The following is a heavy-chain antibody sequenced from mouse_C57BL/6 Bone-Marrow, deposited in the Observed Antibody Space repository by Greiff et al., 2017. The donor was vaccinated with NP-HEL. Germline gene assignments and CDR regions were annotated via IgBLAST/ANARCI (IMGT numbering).Heavy chain of an antibody. V-gene: IGHV14-4*01. Sequence: VQLKHSGAELVRPGASVKLSCTASGFNIKDDYMHWVKQRPEQGLEWIGWIDPENGDTEYASKFQGKATITADTSSNTAYLQLSSLTSEDTAVYYCTHYYGSSSDYWGQGTTLTVSS. J-gene: IGHJ2*01. CDR3: THYYGSSSDY. CDR1: GFNIKDDY. D-gene: IGHD1-1*01. CDR2: IDPENGDT.